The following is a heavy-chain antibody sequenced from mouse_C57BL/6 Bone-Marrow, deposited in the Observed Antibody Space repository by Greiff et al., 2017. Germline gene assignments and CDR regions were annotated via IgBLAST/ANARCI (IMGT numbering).Heavy chain of an antibody. CDR2: IYPRSGNT. D-gene: IGHD2-4*01. CDR3: AYDYDFAY. J-gene: IGHJ3*01. Sequence: VHLVESGAELARPGASVKLSCKASGYTFTSYGISWVKQRTGQGLEWIGEIYPRSGNTYYNEKFKGKATLTADKSSSTAYMELRSLTSEDSAVYFCAYDYDFAYWGQGTLVTVSA. CDR1: GYTFTSYG. V-gene: IGHV1-81*01.